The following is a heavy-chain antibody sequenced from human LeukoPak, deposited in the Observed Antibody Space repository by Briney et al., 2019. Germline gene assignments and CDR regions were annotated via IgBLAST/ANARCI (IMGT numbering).Heavy chain of an antibody. CDR2: IYYSGST. D-gene: IGHD1-26*01. Sequence: SETLSLTCIVSGGSISSSSYYWGWIRQPPGKGLEWIGSIYYSGSTYYNPSLKSRVTISVDTSKNQFSLKLSSVTAADTAVYYCAREVGATGYYYYMDVWGKGTTVTISS. V-gene: IGHV4-39*02. CDR3: AREVGATGYYYYMDV. J-gene: IGHJ6*03. CDR1: GGSISSSSYY.